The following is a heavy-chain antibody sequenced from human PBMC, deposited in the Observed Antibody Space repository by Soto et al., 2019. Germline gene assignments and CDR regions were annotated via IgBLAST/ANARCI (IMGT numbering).Heavy chain of an antibody. CDR3: AHTLSGYDQMRYYGMDV. J-gene: IGHJ6*01. D-gene: IGHD5-12*01. CDR2: IYWDDDK. CDR1: GFSLSTSGVG. V-gene: IGHV2-5*02. Sequence: QITLKESGPTLVKPTQTLTLTCTFSGFSLSTSGVGVGWIRQPPGKALEWLALIYWDDDKRYSPSLKSRLTNTKDPSKNPVVLTMTNMDPVDTAKYYCAHTLSGYDQMRYYGMDVWGQGTTVTVSS.